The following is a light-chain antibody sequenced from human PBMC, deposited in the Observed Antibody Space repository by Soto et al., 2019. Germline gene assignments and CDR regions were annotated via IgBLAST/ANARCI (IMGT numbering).Light chain of an antibody. V-gene: IGKV3-11*01. Sequence: EIVLTQSPGTLSLSPGERATLSCRASQSLGGSLAWYQQKPGQAPRLLIYDSSNRATGIPARFSGSGSGTDFSLIISSLEPEDFAVYYCQQRSNWPLTFGGGTKVDI. CDR2: DSS. J-gene: IGKJ4*01. CDR3: QQRSNWPLT. CDR1: QSLGGS.